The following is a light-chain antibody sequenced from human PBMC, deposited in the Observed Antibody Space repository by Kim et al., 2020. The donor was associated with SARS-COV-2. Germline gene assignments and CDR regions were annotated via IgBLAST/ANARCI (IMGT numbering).Light chain of an antibody. Sequence: SLCPGERATLSCRASQSVSSNLAWYQQKPGQAPRLLIYGASTRATGIPARFSGSGSGTEFTLTISSLQSEDFAVYYCQQYNNWRTFGQGTKVDIK. CDR3: QQYNNWRT. CDR2: GAS. J-gene: IGKJ1*01. V-gene: IGKV3-15*01. CDR1: QSVSSN.